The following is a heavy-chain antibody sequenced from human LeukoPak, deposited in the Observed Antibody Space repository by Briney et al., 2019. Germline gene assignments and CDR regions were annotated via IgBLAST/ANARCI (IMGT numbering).Heavy chain of an antibody. CDR3: ARYQSLEMATGWRYFDY. CDR2: INPSGGST. CDR1: GVTFTSYY. D-gene: IGHD5-24*01. Sequence: GASVKVSCKASGVTFTSYYMHWVRQAPGQGLEWMGIINPSGGSTIYAQKFQGRVTMTRDTSTSTVYMELSSLRSEDTAVYYCARYQSLEMATGWRYFDYWGQGTLVTVSS. J-gene: IGHJ4*02. V-gene: IGHV1-46*01.